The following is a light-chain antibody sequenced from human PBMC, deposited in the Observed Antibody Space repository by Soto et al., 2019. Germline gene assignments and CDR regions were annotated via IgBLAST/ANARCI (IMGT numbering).Light chain of an antibody. J-gene: IGKJ1*01. V-gene: IGKV3-20*01. CDR2: GAS. CDR1: QSGGSNY. Sequence: EIVLMQSPGTLSLSPGEGATLSCRASQSGGSNYLAWYQQNPGQAPRLLIYGASNRATGIPDRFSGSGSGTDFTLTISRLEPEDFAVYYCQQYGSSGTFGQGTKVDI. CDR3: QQYGSSGT.